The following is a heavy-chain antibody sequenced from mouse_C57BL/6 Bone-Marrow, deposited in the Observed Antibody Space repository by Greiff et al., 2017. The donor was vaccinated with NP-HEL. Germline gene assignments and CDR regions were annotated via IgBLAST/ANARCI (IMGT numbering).Heavy chain of an antibody. J-gene: IGHJ1*03. Sequence: QVQLQQPGAELVKPGASVKMSCKASGYTFTSYWITWVKQRPGQGLEWIGDIYPGSGSPNYNEKFKSKVTLTVDTSSSTAYMQLSILTSEDSAVYYCASIYYYGGRYFDVWGTGTTVTVSS. D-gene: IGHD1-1*02. CDR3: ASIYYYGGRYFDV. CDR2: IYPGSGSP. V-gene: IGHV1-55*01. CDR1: GYTFTSYW.